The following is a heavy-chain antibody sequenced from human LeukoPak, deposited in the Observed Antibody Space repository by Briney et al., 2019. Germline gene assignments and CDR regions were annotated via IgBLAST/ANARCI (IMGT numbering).Heavy chain of an antibody. CDR2: ISSSSSYI. CDR3: AGDARGSSGYYEFLYYYYYYMDV. Sequence: GGSLRLSCAASGFTFSSYSMNWVRQAPGKGLEWVSSISSSSSYIYYADSVKGRFTIARDNAKNSLYLQMNSLRAEDTAVYYCAGDARGSSGYYEFLYYYYYYMDVWGKGTTVTISS. J-gene: IGHJ6*03. V-gene: IGHV3-21*01. D-gene: IGHD3-22*01. CDR1: GFTFSSYS.